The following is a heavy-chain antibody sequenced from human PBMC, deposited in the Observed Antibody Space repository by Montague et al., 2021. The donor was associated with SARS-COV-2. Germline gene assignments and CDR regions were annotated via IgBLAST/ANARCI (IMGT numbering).Heavy chain of an antibody. V-gene: IGHV4-34*01. CDR2: INHSGST. D-gene: IGHD2-2*01. J-gene: IGHJ6*03. CDR3: TRECYQVPWSIYYYYYMDV. Sequence: SETLSLTCAVYGGSFSGYYWSWIRQPPGKGLEWIGEINHSGSTNYNPSLKSRVTISVDTSKNQFSLKLSSVTAADTAVYYCTRECYQVPWSIYYYYYMDVWGQGTTVTVSS. CDR1: GGSFSGYY.